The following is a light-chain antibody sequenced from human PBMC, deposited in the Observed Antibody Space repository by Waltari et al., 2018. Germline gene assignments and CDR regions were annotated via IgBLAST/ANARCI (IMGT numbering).Light chain of an antibody. J-gene: IGLJ3*02. V-gene: IGLV1-40*01. CDR1: SSNLGAGYD. CDR3: QSYDSSLTAWV. CDR2: LNT. Sequence: QSVLTQPPSVSGAPGQRVTISCTGSSSNLGAGYDVHWYQQLPGTVPKLLIYLNTTRPSGAPDRISAAKSGTSASLAITGLQAEDEADYYCQSYDSSLTAWVFGGGTKLTVL.